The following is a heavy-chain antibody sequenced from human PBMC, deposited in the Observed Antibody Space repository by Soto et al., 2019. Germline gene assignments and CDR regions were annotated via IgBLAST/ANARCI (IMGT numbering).Heavy chain of an antibody. Sequence: PGGSLRLSCAASGFTFSSYSMNWVRQAPGKGLEWVSSISSSSSYIYYADSVKGRFTISRDNAKDSLYLQMNSLRAEDTAVYYCASLGSSGRFLEWLNYYYYGMDVWGQGTTVTVSS. CDR1: GFTFSSYS. J-gene: IGHJ6*02. D-gene: IGHD3-3*01. CDR3: ASLGSSGRFLEWLNYYYYGMDV. V-gene: IGHV3-21*01. CDR2: ISSSSSYI.